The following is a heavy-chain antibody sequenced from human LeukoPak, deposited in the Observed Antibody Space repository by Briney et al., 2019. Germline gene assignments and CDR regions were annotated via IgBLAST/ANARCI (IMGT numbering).Heavy chain of an antibody. Sequence: GESLKISCEGSGYSFPNYWIGWVRQMPGKGLEWMAIIYPADSDTRYSPSFQGQATISADKSISTAYLQWSSLKASDTAMYYCARWSSDSRGYYYFLEFWGQGTLVTVSS. J-gene: IGHJ4*02. CDR2: IYPADSDT. V-gene: IGHV5-51*01. D-gene: IGHD3-22*01. CDR3: ARWSSDSRGYYYFLEF. CDR1: GYSFPNYW.